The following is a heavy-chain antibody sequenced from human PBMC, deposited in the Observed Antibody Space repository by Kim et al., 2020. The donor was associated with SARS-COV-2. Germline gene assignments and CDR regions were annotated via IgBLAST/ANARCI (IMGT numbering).Heavy chain of an antibody. CDR2: INHSGST. J-gene: IGHJ4*02. CDR3: ARDSPNIRNFDY. CDR1: GGSFSGYY. V-gene: IGHV4-34*01. Sequence: SETLSLTCAVYGGSFSGYYWSWIRQPPGKGLEWIGEINHSGSTNYNPSLKSRVTISVDTSKNQFSLKLSSVTAADTAVYYCARDSPNIRNFDYWGQGTLVTVSS.